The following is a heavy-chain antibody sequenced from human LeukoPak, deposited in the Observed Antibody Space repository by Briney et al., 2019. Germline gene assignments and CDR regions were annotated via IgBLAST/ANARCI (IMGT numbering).Heavy chain of an antibody. CDR3: ARDLEIKSFDY. V-gene: IGHV1-2*02. Sequence: ASVKVSCKASGYTFSDYYIHWVRQAPGQGLEWMGWINPNNGGTKYAQKFQGRVTMTRDTSTSTVYMELSRLRSDDTAVYYCARDLEIKSFDYWGQGTLVTVSS. CDR2: INPNNGGT. D-gene: IGHD3-16*01. CDR1: GYTFSDYY. J-gene: IGHJ4*02.